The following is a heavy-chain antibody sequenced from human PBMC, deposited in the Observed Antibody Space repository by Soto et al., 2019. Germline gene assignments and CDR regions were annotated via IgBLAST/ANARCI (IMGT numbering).Heavy chain of an antibody. CDR2: IYPGDSDT. CDR3: ARLLYYYDSSGPLGY. CDR1: VYSFTSYW. V-gene: IGHV5-51*01. D-gene: IGHD3-22*01. Sequence: GESLKISCKGSVYSFTSYWIGWVRQMPGKGLEWMGIIYPGDSDTRYSPSFQGQVTISADESISTAYLQWSSLKASDTAMYYCARLLYYYDSSGPLGYWGQGTLVTVSS. J-gene: IGHJ4*02.